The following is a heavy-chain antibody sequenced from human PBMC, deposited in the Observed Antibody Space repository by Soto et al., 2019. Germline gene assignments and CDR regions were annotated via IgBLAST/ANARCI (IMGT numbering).Heavy chain of an antibody. CDR3: ASDNLPYYGSVGSSDN. D-gene: IGHD3-10*01. J-gene: IGHJ4*02. CDR1: GFTFSSYG. Sequence: QVQLVESGGGVVQPGRSLRLSCAASGFTFSSYGMHWVRQAPGKGLEWVAVIWYDGSNKYYADSVKGRFTISRDNSKNTLYLQMNSLRAEDTAVYYCASDNLPYYGSVGSSDNWGQGTLVTVSS. V-gene: IGHV3-33*01. CDR2: IWYDGSNK.